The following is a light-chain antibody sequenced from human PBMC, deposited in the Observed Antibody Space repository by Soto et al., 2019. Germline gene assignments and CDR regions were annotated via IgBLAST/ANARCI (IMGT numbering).Light chain of an antibody. Sequence: EIVLTQSPGTLSLSPGERATLSCRASQSVSSNYLAWYQHKPGQAPRLLIYGASSRATGIPDRFSGSGSGTDFTLTTSRLEPEDFALYYCQKYGSSFTFGPGTKVDIK. CDR1: QSVSSNY. CDR2: GAS. V-gene: IGKV3-20*01. J-gene: IGKJ3*01. CDR3: QKYGSSFT.